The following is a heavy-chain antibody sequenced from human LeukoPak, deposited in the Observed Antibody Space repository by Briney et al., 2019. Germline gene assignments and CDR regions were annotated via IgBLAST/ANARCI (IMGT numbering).Heavy chain of an antibody. J-gene: IGHJ4*02. D-gene: IGHD5-18*01. CDR2: INHRGST. Sequence: PSETLSLTCAVYGGSFSGYYWSWIRQPPGKGLEWIGEINHRGSTSYNPSLKSRVTISVDTSKNQFSLKLSSVTAADTAVYYCARNMDTAMVPYYFDYWGQGTLVTVSS. V-gene: IGHV4-34*01. CDR1: GGSFSGYY. CDR3: ARNMDTAMVPYYFDY.